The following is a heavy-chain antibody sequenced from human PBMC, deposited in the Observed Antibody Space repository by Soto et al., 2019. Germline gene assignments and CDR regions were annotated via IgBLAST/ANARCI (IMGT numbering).Heavy chain of an antibody. CDR3: AREKGYCSRTTCYNWFDH. D-gene: IGHD2-2*01. J-gene: IGHJ5*02. Sequence: QVQLVQSGAEVKKPGSTVMVSCKASGGTLSNYAISWVRQAPGQGLEWMGGIIPIFGTANYAQKFQGRVTISADESTSTAYMELNSLRAEDTAVYDCAREKGYCSRTTCYNWFDHWGQGTLVTVSS. CDR2: IIPIFGTA. CDR1: GGTLSNYA. V-gene: IGHV1-69*01.